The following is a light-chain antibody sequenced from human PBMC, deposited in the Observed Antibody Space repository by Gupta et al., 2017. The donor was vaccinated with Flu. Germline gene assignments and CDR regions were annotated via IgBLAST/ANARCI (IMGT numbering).Light chain of an antibody. CDR1: SGSVSFDHY. Sequence: QTVVTQEPSLPVSPGGTVPRTSDLTSGSVSFDHYPSWYQQAPGQDPRTLIYNTETRSFGVPGRFSGSLLGNYAALTITGAQADDESDYYCVVLRGSGWVFGGGTKLTVL. CDR2: NTE. V-gene: IGLV8-61*01. J-gene: IGLJ3*02. CDR3: VVLRGSGWV.